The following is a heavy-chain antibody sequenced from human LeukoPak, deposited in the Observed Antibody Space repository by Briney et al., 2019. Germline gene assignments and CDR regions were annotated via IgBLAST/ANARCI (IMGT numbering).Heavy chain of an antibody. CDR1: GFTYGDDG. CDR2: IRKKAYGETT. J-gene: IGHJ4*02. CDR3: ARGLHDYGDSNYYFDQ. Sequence: GGSLRLSCTASGFTYGDDGWSWFRQAPGKGLEWICFIRKKAYGETTEYAPSGRGRFTISRDDAKSIACLQMNSLKTEDTALYYCARGLHDYGDSNYYFDQWGQGTLGAVSA. V-gene: IGHV3-49*03. D-gene: IGHD4-17*01.